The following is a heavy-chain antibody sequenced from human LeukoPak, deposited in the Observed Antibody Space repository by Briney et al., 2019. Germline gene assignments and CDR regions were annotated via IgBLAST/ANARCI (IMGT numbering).Heavy chain of an antibody. J-gene: IGHJ6*02. CDR1: GGSISSGGYY. V-gene: IGHV4-31*03. CDR3: ARGYCSSTSCFYYYGMDV. D-gene: IGHD2-2*01. Sequence: SETLSLTCTVSGGSISSGGYYWSWIRQPPGKGLEWIGYIYYSGSTYYNPSLQSRVTISVDTSKNQFSLKLNSVTAADTALYYCARGYCSSTSCFYYYGMDVWGQGTTVTVSS. CDR2: IYYSGST.